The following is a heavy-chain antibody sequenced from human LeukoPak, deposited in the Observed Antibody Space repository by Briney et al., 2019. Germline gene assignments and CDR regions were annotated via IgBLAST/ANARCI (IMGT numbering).Heavy chain of an antibody. D-gene: IGHD2-15*01. J-gene: IGHJ4*02. CDR3: AKDRPVGY. CDR1: GFILSDHY. V-gene: IGHV3-23*01. Sequence: GGSLRLSCAASGFILSDHYMDWVRQAPGKGLEWVSAISGSGGSTYYADSVKGRFTISRDNSKNTLYLQMNSLRAEDTAVYYCAKDRPVGYWGQGTLVTVSS. CDR2: ISGSGGST.